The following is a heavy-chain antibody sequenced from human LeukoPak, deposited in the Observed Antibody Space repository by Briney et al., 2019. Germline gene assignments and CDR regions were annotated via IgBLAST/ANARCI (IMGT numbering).Heavy chain of an antibody. J-gene: IGHJ4*02. Sequence: PGGSLRLSCTASGFTFSNFDMGWVRQAPGEGLEWVSAITNRGDGTYFADSVKGRVTISRDNSKDTLYLQLNSLRADDTAVYYCAKDARRTSGWYYFDSWGQGTLVTVSS. V-gene: IGHV3-23*01. CDR3: AKDARRTSGWYYFDS. CDR2: ITNRGDGT. CDR1: GFTFSNFD. D-gene: IGHD6-19*01.